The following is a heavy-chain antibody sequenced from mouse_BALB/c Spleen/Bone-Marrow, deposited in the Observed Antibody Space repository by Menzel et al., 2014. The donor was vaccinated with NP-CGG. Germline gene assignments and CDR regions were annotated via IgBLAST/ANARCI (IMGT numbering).Heavy chain of an antibody. J-gene: IGHJ4*01. CDR3: ARQGYYDYDYAMDY. CDR2: ISSGGGST. D-gene: IGHD2-4*01. V-gene: IGHV5-12-1*01. Sequence: DVHLVESGGGLVKPGGSLKLSCAASGFAFSSYDMSWVRQTPEKRLEWVAYISSGGGSTYYPDTVKGRFTISRDNAKSTLYQQMSSLKSEDTAMYYCARQGYYDYDYAMDYWGQGTSVTVSS. CDR1: GFAFSSYD.